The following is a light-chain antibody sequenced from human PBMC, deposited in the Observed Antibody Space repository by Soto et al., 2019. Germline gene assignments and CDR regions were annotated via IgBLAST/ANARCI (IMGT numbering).Light chain of an antibody. Sequence: EIVLTQSPATLSLSPGERATLSCRTSQSVGSCLAWYRQKPGQTPKLLIYDTFNRASGIPARFSGSGSGTDFTLTISSLEPEDFAVYYCQLRCNWRDTFGPGTRLDIK. CDR3: QLRCNWRDT. CDR2: DTF. CDR1: QSVGSC. J-gene: IGKJ3*01. V-gene: IGKV3-11*01.